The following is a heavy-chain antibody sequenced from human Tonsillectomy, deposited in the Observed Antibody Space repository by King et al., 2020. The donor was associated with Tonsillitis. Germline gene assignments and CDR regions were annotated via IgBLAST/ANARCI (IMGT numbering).Heavy chain of an antibody. Sequence: VQLVESGGGLVQPGGSLRLSCAASGFTFSSYWMSWVRQAPGKGLEWVANINQDGSEEYYVDSVKGRFTISRDNAKNSLYLQMYSLRVEDTAVYYCAREGGGAAAGRRAADIWGQGTMVTVSS. CDR3: AREGGGAAAGRRAADI. V-gene: IGHV3-7*01. D-gene: IGHD6-13*01. CDR1: GFTFSSYW. J-gene: IGHJ3*02. CDR2: INQDGSEE.